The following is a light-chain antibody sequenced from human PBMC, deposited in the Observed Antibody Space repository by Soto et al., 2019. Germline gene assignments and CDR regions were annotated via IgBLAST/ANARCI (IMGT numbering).Light chain of an antibody. J-gene: IGKJ3*01. Sequence: VLTQSPGTLSLSPGERATLSCRASQSVSSYLAWYQQKPGQAPRLLIYDASNRATGIPARFSGSGSGTDFTLTISSLEPEDFAVYYCQQRSNWPPVITFGPGTKVDIK. CDR3: QQRSNWPPVIT. CDR2: DAS. V-gene: IGKV3-11*01. CDR1: QSVSSY.